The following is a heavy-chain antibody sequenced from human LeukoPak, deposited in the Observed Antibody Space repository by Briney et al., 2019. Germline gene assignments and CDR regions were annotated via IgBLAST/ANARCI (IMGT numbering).Heavy chain of an antibody. CDR1: GFTFSSYG. CDR3: ATRFDRSPFYFDY. V-gene: IGHV3-30*02. CDR2: IRYDGSNK. D-gene: IGHD3-22*01. J-gene: IGHJ4*02. Sequence: GGSLRLSCAASGFTFSSYGMHWVRQAPGKGLEWVAFIRYDGSNKYYADSVKGRFTISRDNSRNMLYLQMNSLRAEDTAVYYCATRFDRSPFYFDYWGQGTLVTVSS.